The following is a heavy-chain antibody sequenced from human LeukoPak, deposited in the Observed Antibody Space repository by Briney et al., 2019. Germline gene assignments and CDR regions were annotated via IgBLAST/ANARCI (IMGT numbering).Heavy chain of an antibody. Sequence: GGSLRLSCAASGVAASGFTFSTFGMHWVRQARGKGLGWVAFIRYDGSNKYYADSVKGRFTISRDNAKNSLYLQMNSLRAEDTAVYYCAIGQLVVPQYYFDYWGQGTLVTVSS. CDR2: IRYDGSNK. CDR3: AIGQLVVPQYYFDY. V-gene: IGHV3-30*02. J-gene: IGHJ4*02. D-gene: IGHD6-6*01. CDR1: GFTFSTFG.